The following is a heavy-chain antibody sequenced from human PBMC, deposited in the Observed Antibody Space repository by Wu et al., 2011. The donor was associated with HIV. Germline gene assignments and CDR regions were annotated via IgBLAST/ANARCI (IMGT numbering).Heavy chain of an antibody. V-gene: IGHV1-8*03. CDR1: GGTFSSSA. CDR3: ARGEVVLGN. J-gene: IGHJ4*02. CDR2: MNPNSGNT. Sequence: QVQLVQSGAEVKKPGSSVKVSCKASGGTFSSSAISWVRQAPGQGLEWIGWMNPNSGNTGYAQKLQGRVAITRNTSISTAYMELSSLRSEDTAVYYCARGEVVLGNWGQGTLVTVSS. D-gene: IGHD2-15*01.